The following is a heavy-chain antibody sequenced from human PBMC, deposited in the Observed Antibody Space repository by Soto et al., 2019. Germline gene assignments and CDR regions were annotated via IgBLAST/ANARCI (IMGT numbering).Heavy chain of an antibody. Sequence: ASVKVSCKASGYTFTSYGISWVRQAPGQGLEWMGWISAYNGNTNYAQKLQGRVTMTTDTSTSTAYMGLRSLRSDDTAVYYCASGVPYCSGGSCLYYFDYWGQGTLVTVSS. CDR2: ISAYNGNT. CDR3: ASGVPYCSGGSCLYYFDY. D-gene: IGHD2-15*01. J-gene: IGHJ4*02. CDR1: GYTFTSYG. V-gene: IGHV1-18*01.